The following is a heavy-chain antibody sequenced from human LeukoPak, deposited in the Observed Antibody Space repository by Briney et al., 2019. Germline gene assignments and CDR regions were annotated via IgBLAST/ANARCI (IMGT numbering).Heavy chain of an antibody. J-gene: IGHJ4*02. CDR3: ARSSSGLDYGDCYFDS. CDR2: IYYSGST. Sequence: SETLSLTCTVSGGSIRSYYWSWIRQPPGKGPEWIGFIYYSGSTNYKPSLKSRATMSVDTSKNQFSLKMSSVTAADTAVYYCARSSSGLDYGDCYFDSWGQGYLVTVFS. D-gene: IGHD4-17*01. CDR1: GGSIRSYY. V-gene: IGHV4-59*01.